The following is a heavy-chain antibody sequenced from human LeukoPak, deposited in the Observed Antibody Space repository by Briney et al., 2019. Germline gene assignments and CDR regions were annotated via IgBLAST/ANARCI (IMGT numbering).Heavy chain of an antibody. CDR2: INSDGSST. V-gene: IGHV3-74*01. CDR3: ARKYLSDSSGWYSYWEH. D-gene: IGHD6-19*01. Sequence: PGGSLRLSCAASGFTFSSYWMHWVRQAPGKGLVWVPRINSDGSSTSYADSVKGRFTISRDNAKNSLYLQMNSLRAEDTAVYYCARKYLSDSSGWYSYWEHWGQGTLVTVSA. CDR1: GFTFSSYW. J-gene: IGHJ4*02.